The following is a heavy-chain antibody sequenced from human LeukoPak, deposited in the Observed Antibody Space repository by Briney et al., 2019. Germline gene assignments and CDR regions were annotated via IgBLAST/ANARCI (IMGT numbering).Heavy chain of an antibody. D-gene: IGHD3-22*01. J-gene: IGHJ4*02. CDR3: AKEYYYDSSGYYYPDY. CDR2: ISGSGGST. CDR1: GFTFSSYA. Sequence: GGSLRLSCAASGFTFSSYATSWVRQAPGKGLEWVSAISGSGGSTYYADSVKGRFTISRDNSKNTLYLQMNSLRAEDTAVYYCAKEYYYDSSGYYYPDYWGQGTLVTVSS. V-gene: IGHV3-23*01.